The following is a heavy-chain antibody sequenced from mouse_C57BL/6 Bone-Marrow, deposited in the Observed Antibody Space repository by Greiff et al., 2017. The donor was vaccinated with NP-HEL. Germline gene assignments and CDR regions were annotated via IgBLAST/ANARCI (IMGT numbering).Heavy chain of an antibody. Sequence: VQLQQPGTELVKPGASVKLSCKASGYTFTSYWMHWVKQRPGQGLEWIGNINPSNGGTNYNEKFKSKATLTGDKSYSTAYMQLSSLTSEDSAVYYCARSSYYYGSYYFDDWGQGTTLTVSS. CDR3: ARSSYYYGSYYFDD. J-gene: IGHJ2*01. CDR1: GYTFTSYW. D-gene: IGHD1-1*01. V-gene: IGHV1-53*01. CDR2: INPSNGGT.